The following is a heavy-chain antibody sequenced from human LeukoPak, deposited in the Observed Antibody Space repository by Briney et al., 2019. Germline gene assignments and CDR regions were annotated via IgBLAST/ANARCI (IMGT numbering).Heavy chain of an antibody. D-gene: IGHD3-16*02. J-gene: IGHJ4*02. CDR1: GFTFSNYW. CDR2: IKQDGSEK. Sequence: GGSLRLSCSAFGFTFSNYWMSWVRQAPGKGLEWVANIKQDGSEKYYVGSVSGRFTISRDNAKNSLYLQMSSLRAEDTAVYYCARDGMITFGGVIVLDYWGQGTPVTVS. CDR3: ARDGMITFGGVIVLDY. V-gene: IGHV3-7*01.